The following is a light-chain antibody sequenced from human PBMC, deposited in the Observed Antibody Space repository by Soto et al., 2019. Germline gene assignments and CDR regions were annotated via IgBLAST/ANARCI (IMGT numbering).Light chain of an antibody. CDR1: QSVSTW. Sequence: DIQMTQSPSTLSAAVEDRVTITCRASQSVSTWLAWYQQKPERAPKVLIYKASNLQSGVPSRFSGGGSGTEFTLTISSLQPDDFATYYCQQDNPYSPVTFGGGTQVEIK. CDR3: QQDNPYSPVT. V-gene: IGKV1-5*03. J-gene: IGKJ4*01. CDR2: KAS.